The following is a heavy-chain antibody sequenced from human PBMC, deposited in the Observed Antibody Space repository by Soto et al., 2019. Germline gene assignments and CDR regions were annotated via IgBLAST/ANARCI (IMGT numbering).Heavy chain of an antibody. CDR2: ISAYNGNT. J-gene: IGHJ4*02. CDR3: ARTHYYDSSGYYDY. CDR1: GYTFTSYG. V-gene: IGHV1-18*04. Sequence: ASVKVSCKASGYTFTSYGISWVRQAPGQGLEWMGWISAYNGNTNYAQKLQGRVTMTTDTSTSTAYMELRSLRSDDTAVYYCARTHYYDSSGYYDYWGQGTLVTVSS. D-gene: IGHD3-22*01.